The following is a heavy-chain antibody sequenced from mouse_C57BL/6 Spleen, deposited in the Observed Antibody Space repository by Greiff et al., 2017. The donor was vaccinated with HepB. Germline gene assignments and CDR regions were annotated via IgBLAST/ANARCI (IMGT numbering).Heavy chain of an antibody. CDR2: IYPGDGDT. CDR1: GYAFSSYW. CDR3: ARRLYGSHMDY. D-gene: IGHD1-1*01. Sequence: QVQLKESGAELVKPGASVKISCKASGYAFSSYWMNWVKQRPGKGLEWIGQIYPGDGDTNYNGKFKGKATLTADKSSSTAYMQLRSLTSEDSAVYFCARRLYGSHMDYWGQGTSVTVSS. J-gene: IGHJ4*01. V-gene: IGHV1-80*01.